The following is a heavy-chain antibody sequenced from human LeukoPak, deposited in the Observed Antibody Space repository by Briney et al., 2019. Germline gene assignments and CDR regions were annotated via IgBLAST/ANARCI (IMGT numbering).Heavy chain of an antibody. CDR2: IYHSGST. V-gene: IGHV4-4*02. Sequence: SETLSLTCAVSGGFISSSNWWSWVRQPPGKGLEWIGEIYHSGSTNYNPSLKSRVTISVDKSKNQFSLKLSSVTAADTAVYYCARYYYDSSGYYYADYWGQGTLVTVSS. CDR1: GGFISSSNW. J-gene: IGHJ4*02. D-gene: IGHD3-22*01. CDR3: ARYYYDSSGYYYADY.